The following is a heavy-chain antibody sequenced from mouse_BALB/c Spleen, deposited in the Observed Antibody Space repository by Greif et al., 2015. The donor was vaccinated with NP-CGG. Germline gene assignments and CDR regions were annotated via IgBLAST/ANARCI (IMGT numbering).Heavy chain of an antibody. CDR2: INSNGGST. J-gene: IGHJ4*01. CDR3: ARAHYYGSSYYAMDY. D-gene: IGHD1-1*01. Sequence: EVKLVESGGGLVQPGGSLKLSCAASGFTFSSYGTSWVRQTPDKRLELVATINSNGGSTYYPDSVKGRFTISRDNAKNTLYLQMSSLKSEDTAMYYCARAHYYGSSYYAMDYWGQGTSVTVSS. V-gene: IGHV5-6-3*01. CDR1: GFTFSSYG.